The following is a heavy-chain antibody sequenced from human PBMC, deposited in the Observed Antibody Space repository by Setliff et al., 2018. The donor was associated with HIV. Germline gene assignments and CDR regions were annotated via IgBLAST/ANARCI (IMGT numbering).Heavy chain of an antibody. J-gene: IGHJ4*02. CDR2: IYTSGST. CDR3: ARSSEEGADYGSGIYYHFHY. V-gene: IGHV4-4*07. D-gene: IGHD3-10*01. Sequence: SETLSLTCTVSGGSISSYYWSWIRQPAGKGLEWIGRIYTSGSTNYNPSLKSRVTISVDTSKNQFSLKLTSVTAADTAVYYCARSSEEGADYGSGIYYHFHYWGQGTLVTVSS. CDR1: GGSISSYY.